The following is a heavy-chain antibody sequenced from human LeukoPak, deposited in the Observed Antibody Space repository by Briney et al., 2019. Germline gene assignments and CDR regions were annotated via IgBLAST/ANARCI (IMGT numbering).Heavy chain of an antibody. J-gene: IGHJ4*02. CDR2: INPKSGGT. D-gene: IGHD6-19*01. CDR1: GYTFTGYY. Sequence: ASVKVSCKASGYTFTGYYMHWVRQAPGQGLEWVGWINPKSGGTNYAQKFQGRVTMTSDTSITTVYMELSRLRSGDTAVYYCARALAGTFWADWSEYDYWGQGTLVTVSS. CDR3: ARALAGTFWADWSEYDY. V-gene: IGHV1-2*02.